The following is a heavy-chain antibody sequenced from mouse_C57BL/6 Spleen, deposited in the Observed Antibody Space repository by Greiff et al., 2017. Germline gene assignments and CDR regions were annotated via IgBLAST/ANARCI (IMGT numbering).Heavy chain of an antibody. CDR3: ARRGYGSVYFDY. CDR2: INPGSGGT. J-gene: IGHJ2*01. V-gene: IGHV1-54*01. D-gene: IGHD1-1*01. Sequence: QVQLQQSGAELVRPGTSVKVSCKASGYAFTNYLIEWVKQRPGQGLEWIGVINPGSGGTNYNEKFKGKATLTADKSSSTAYMQLSSLTSEDSAVYLCARRGYGSVYFDYWGKGTTLTVSS. CDR1: GYAFTNYL.